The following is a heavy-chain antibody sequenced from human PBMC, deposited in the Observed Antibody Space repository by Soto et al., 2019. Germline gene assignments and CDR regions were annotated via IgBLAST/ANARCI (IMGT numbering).Heavy chain of an antibody. V-gene: IGHV1-69*01. CDR3: ARDFPGRGGDYYFDY. J-gene: IGHJ4*02. Sequence: QVQLVQSGDEVKKPGSSVKVSCKASGGTFSSYAISWVRQAPGQGLEWMGGIIPIFGTANYAQKFQGRVTITADESTSTAYMELSSLRSEDTAVYYCARDFPGRGGDYYFDYWGQGTLVTVSS. CDR2: IIPIFGTA. D-gene: IGHD4-17*01. CDR1: GGTFSSYA.